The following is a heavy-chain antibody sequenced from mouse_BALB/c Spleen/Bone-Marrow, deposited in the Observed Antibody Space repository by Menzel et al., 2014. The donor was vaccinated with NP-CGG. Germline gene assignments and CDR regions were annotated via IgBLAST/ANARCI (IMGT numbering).Heavy chain of an antibody. J-gene: IGHJ3*01. CDR1: GYAFTSYN. V-gene: IGHV1S135*01. CDR2: IDPYNGDT. CDR3: ASCGNYEAWFAY. Sequence: VQLKQSGPELVKPGASVKVSCKASGYAFTSYNIYWVKQSHGESLEWIGYIDPYNGDTNYNQKFKVKATLTVDKSSSTAYMHLNSLTSEDSAVYYCASCGNYEAWFAYWGQGTLVTVSA. D-gene: IGHD2-1*01.